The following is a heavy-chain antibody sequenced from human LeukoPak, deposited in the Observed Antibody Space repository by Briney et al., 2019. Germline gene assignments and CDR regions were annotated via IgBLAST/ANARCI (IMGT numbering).Heavy chain of an antibody. Sequence: ASVKVSCKASGYTFDSHGISWLRQAPGRGLEWMGWISVYSGDTNYAQKVQGRVTMTTDTSTSTAYMELRSLTSDDTAVYFCARDIVGDFDLDYWGQGTLVNVSS. J-gene: IGHJ4*02. V-gene: IGHV1-18*01. CDR1: GYTFDSHG. CDR3: ARDIVGDFDLDY. D-gene: IGHD2-21*02. CDR2: ISVYSGDT.